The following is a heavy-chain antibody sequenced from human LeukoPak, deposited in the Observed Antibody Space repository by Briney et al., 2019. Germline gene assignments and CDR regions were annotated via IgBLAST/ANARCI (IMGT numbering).Heavy chain of an antibody. J-gene: IGHJ6*03. D-gene: IGHD6-13*01. CDR1: GGSISSYY. CDR3: ARKSRIAAGLFRPYYYYMDV. CDR2: IYYSGST. Sequence: SETLSLTCTVSGGSISSYYWSWIRQPPGKGLEWIGYIYYSGSTYYNPSLKSRVTISVDTSKNQFSLKLSSVTAADTAVYYCARKSRIAAGLFRPYYYYMDVWGKGTTVTVSS. V-gene: IGHV4-59*12.